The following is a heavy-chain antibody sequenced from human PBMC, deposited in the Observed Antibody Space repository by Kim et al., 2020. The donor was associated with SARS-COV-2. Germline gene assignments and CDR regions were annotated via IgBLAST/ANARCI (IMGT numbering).Heavy chain of an antibody. Sequence: KGRFTISRDNSKNTLYLQMNSLRAEDTAVYYCAKTAEEGATPTNWYFDLWGRGTLVTVSS. CDR3: AKTAEEGATPTNWYFDL. D-gene: IGHD1-26*01. J-gene: IGHJ2*01. V-gene: IGHV3-23*01.